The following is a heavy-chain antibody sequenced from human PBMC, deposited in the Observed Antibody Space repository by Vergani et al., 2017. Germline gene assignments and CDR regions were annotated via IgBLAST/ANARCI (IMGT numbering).Heavy chain of an antibody. CDR2: INWNGGST. V-gene: IGHV3-20*04. CDR1: GFSFEDYG. Sequence: EMQLVESGGGVVRPGGSLRLSCVISGFSFEDYGMSWVRQVRGKGLEWVSGINWNGGSTGYADSVNGRFTISRDNAKNSLHLEMNNLGDEDTGVYYCARGNGIEIMTWFDPWGQGTLVTVSS. CDR3: ARGNGIEIMTWFDP. D-gene: IGHD1-26*01. J-gene: IGHJ5*02.